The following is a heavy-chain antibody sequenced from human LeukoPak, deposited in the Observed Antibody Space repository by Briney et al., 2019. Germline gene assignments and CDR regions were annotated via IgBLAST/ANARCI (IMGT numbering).Heavy chain of an antibody. CDR2: IRSGGTNT. Sequence: GGSLRLSCAASGFTFSSFSMNWVRQAPGKGLEWVSYIRSGGTNTDYTGSVKGRFTISRDNAKNSLYLQMNSLRAEDMALYYCAKDTLDDAAAGGAFDIWGQGTMVTVSS. D-gene: IGHD6-13*01. V-gene: IGHV3-48*04. CDR3: AKDTLDDAAAGGAFDI. CDR1: GFTFSSFS. J-gene: IGHJ3*02.